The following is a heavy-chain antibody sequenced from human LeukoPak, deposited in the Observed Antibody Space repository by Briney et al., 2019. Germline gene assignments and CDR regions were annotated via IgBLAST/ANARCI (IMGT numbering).Heavy chain of an antibody. CDR2: ISAYNGNT. CDR1: GYTFTSYG. J-gene: IGHJ5*02. V-gene: IGHV1-18*01. CDR3: ATRRGPKFDP. Sequence: GASVKVSCKASGYTFTSYGISWVRQAPGQALEWMGWISAYNGNTNYAQKLQGRVTMTTDTSTSTAYMELRSLRSDDTAAYYCATRRGPKFDPWGQGTLVTVSS.